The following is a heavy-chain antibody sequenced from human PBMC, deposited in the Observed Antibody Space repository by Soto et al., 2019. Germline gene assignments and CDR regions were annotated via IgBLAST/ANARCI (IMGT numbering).Heavy chain of an antibody. CDR2: IYWDDDK. Sequence: QITLKESGPTLVKPTQTLTLTCTFSGFSLSTSGVGVGWIRQPPGKALEWLALIYWDDDKRYSPSLKSRLTIPKDTSKNQVVLTMTNMDPVDTATYYWAHVGYGGFGELIDYWGQGTLVTVSS. D-gene: IGHD3-10*01. CDR1: GFSLSTSGVG. J-gene: IGHJ4*02. CDR3: AHVGYGGFGELIDY. V-gene: IGHV2-5*02.